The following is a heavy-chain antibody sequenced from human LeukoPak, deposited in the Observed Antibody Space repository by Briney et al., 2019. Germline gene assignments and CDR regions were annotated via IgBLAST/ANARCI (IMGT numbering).Heavy chain of an antibody. Sequence: GGSLRLSCAASGFTFSSYSMNWVRQAPGKGLEWVSSISSSSSYIYYADSVKGRFTISRDNAKNSLYLQMNSLRAEDTAVYYCARGGPYSSSWLYYFDYWGQGTLVTVPS. CDR1: GFTFSSYS. J-gene: IGHJ4*02. V-gene: IGHV3-21*01. CDR3: ARGGPYSSSWLYYFDY. D-gene: IGHD6-13*01. CDR2: ISSSSSYI.